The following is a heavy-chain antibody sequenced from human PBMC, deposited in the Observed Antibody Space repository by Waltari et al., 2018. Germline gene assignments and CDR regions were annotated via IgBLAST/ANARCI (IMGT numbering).Heavy chain of an antibody. Sequence: EVQPVESGGGLAKPGGSLRLPWAVSEFPLSSYWMSWVRQAPGKGLEWVANIKQDGSEKYYVDSVKGRFTISRDNAKNSLYLQMNSLRAEDTAVYYCARWQYAFDYWGQGTLVTVSS. CDR1: EFPLSSYW. CDR3: ARWQYAFDY. D-gene: IGHD2-2*01. CDR2: IKQDGSEK. J-gene: IGHJ4*02. V-gene: IGHV3-7*04.